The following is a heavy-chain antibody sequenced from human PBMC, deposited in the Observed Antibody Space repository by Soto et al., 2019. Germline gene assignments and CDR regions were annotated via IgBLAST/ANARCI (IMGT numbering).Heavy chain of an antibody. D-gene: IGHD3-10*01. V-gene: IGHV3-72*01. CDR1: GFTFSDHY. CDR3: ARVEGSGAFDI. CDR2: TRNKANSYTT. J-gene: IGHJ3*02. Sequence: GESLKISCAASGFTFSDHYMDWVRQAPGKGLEWVGRTRNKANSYTTEYAASVKGRFTISRDDSKNSLYLQMNSLKTEDTAVYYCARVEGSGAFDIWGQGTMVTVSS.